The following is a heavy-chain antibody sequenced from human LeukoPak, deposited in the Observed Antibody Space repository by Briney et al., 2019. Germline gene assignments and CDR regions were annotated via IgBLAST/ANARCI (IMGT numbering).Heavy chain of an antibody. CDR3: LRGDRRDY. Sequence: TGGSLRLSCEASGSTFNTYSMNWARQAPGKGLEWVSSIDSSGGYMFYADSVKGRFIISRDNAKDSLYLQMNSLRVEDTAVYYCLRGDRRDYWGQGTLVTVSS. J-gene: IGHJ4*02. CDR2: IDSSGGYM. CDR1: GSTFNTYS. V-gene: IGHV3-21*06.